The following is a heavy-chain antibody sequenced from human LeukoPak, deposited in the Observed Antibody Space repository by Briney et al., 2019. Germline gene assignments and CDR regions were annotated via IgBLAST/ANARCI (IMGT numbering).Heavy chain of an antibody. V-gene: IGHV4-34*01. Sequence: PSESLSLTCTVYGGSFSGYYWSWIRQPPWKGLEWIGEINHSGSTNYNPSLKSRVTISVDTSKNQFSLKLSSVTAADTAVYYCAIRRGRPAVWGKGTTVTVSS. CDR1: GGSFSGYY. D-gene: IGHD3-10*01. J-gene: IGHJ6*04. CDR3: AIRRGRPAV. CDR2: INHSGST.